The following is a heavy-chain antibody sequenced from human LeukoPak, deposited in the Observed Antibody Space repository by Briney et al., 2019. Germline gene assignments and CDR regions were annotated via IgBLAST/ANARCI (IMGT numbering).Heavy chain of an antibody. CDR1: GFSVNSNY. Sequence: GGSLRLSCAASGFSVNSNYMTWVRQAPGKGLEWVSIIYGNYDAYYAGSVEGRFTISSDRFENMVYLQMNSLRAEDTAVYYCAGSVAYCGGDCRLGDSWGQGTLVTVSS. J-gene: IGHJ4*02. CDR3: AGSVAYCGGDCRLGDS. V-gene: IGHV3-53*01. D-gene: IGHD2-21*02. CDR2: IYGNYDA.